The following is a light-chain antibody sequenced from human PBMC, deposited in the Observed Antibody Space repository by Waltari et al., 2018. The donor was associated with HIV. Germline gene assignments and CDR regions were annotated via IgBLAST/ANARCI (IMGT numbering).Light chain of an antibody. CDR1: QGISSY. V-gene: IGKV1-9*01. Sequence: DIQLTQSPSFLSASVGDRVTIPCRASQGISSYLAWYQQKPGKSPKLLIYAASSLQSGVPSRFSGSGSGTDFTLTISSLQPEDFATYYCQQANSFPRTFGQGTKLEIK. CDR2: AAS. J-gene: IGKJ2*01. CDR3: QQANSFPRT.